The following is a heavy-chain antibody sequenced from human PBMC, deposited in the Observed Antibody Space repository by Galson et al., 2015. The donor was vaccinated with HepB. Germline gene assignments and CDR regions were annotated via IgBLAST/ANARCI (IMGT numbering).Heavy chain of an antibody. Sequence: SLRLSCAASRFTFSDYWMHWVRQAPGGGLLWVSLIKSDGITTAYADSVKGRFFISRDNAKNTLYLQMNSLRDEDTAVYYCAVRGGSWGQGTLVTVSS. CDR3: AVRGGS. J-gene: IGHJ1*01. V-gene: IGHV3-74*01. CDR2: IKSDGITT. CDR1: RFTFSDYW. D-gene: IGHD3-16*01.